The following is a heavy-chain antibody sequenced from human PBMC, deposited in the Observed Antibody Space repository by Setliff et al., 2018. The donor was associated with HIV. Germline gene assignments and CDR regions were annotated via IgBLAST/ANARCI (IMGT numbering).Heavy chain of an antibody. Sequence: SETLSLTCAVYGGSFSGYYWSWIRQPPGKGLEWIGEINRSGSANYNRSLKSRVTMSVDTSKRQFSLKLGSVTAADTAIYYCARQSTVAAAGFDFWGQGTLVTVSS. D-gene: IGHD6-13*01. J-gene: IGHJ4*02. CDR2: INRSGSA. CDR3: ARQSTVAAAGFDF. V-gene: IGHV4-34*01. CDR1: GGSFSGYY.